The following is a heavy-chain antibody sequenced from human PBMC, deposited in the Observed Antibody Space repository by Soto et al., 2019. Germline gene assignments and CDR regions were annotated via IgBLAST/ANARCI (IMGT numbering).Heavy chain of an antibody. D-gene: IGHD1-26*01. CDR2: INYSETT. V-gene: IGHV4-31*03. CDR3: ARDHKWDGMDV. CDR1: GGSFSSDSFI. J-gene: IGHJ6*02. Sequence: QVQLQESGPGLVKPSQTLSLTCSVSGGSFSSDSFIWSWVRQFPGKGLEWVGYINYSETTYYNPSLRSRITMSVDTSKNQFSLNLSSVTAADTAVYYCARDHKWDGMDVWGQGTTVTVSS.